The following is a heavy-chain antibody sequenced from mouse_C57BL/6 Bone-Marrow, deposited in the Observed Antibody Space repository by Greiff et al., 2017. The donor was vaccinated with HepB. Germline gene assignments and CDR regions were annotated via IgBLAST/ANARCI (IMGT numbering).Heavy chain of an antibody. V-gene: IGHV5-4*01. J-gene: IGHJ4*01. CDR2: ISDGGSYT. D-gene: IGHD1-1*01. Sequence: EVQGVESGGGLVKPGGSLKLSCAASGFTFSSYAMSWVRQTPEKRLEWVATISDGGSYTYYPDNVKGRFTIARDTAKNNLYLQMSHLKSEDTAMYYCARLSYGYAMDYWGQGTSVTVSS. CDR3: ARLSYGYAMDY. CDR1: GFTFSSYA.